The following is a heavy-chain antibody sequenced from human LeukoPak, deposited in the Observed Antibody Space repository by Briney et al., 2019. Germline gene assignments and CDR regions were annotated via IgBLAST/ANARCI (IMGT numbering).Heavy chain of an antibody. J-gene: IGHJ4*02. V-gene: IGHV4-59*08. CDR2: IYYSGST. CDR1: GGSISSYY. D-gene: IGHD1-26*01. CDR3: ARHESGSYYQPFDY. Sequence: SETLSLTCTVSGGSISSYYWSWIRQPPGKGLEWIGYIYYSGSTNYNPSLKSRVTISVDTSKNQFSLKLSSVTAADTAVYYCARHESGSYYQPFDYWGQGTLVTVSS.